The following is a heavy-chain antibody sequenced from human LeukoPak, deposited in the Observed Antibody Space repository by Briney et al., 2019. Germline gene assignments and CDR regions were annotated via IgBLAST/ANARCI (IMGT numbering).Heavy chain of an antibody. J-gene: IGHJ4*02. V-gene: IGHV3-74*01. Sequence: GGSLGLSCAASGFTFSSYWMHWVRQAPGKGLVWVSRIHSDGSRTSYADSVKGRFTISRDNAKNTLYLQMNSLRAEDSAVYYCARVPLYSSGCIDHWGQGTLVTVSS. CDR1: GFTFSSYW. CDR3: ARVPLYSSGCIDH. CDR2: IHSDGSRT. D-gene: IGHD6-19*01.